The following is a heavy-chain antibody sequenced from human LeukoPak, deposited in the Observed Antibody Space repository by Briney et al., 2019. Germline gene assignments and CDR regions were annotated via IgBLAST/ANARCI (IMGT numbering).Heavy chain of an antibody. J-gene: IGHJ4*02. CDR2: INHSGST. CDR1: GGSFSGYY. Sequence: SETLSLTCAVYGGSFSGYYWSWIRQPPGKGLEWIGEINHSGSTNYNPSLKGRVTISVDTSKNQFSLKLSSVTAADTAVYYCARGPSLSRDYWGQGTLVTVSS. D-gene: IGHD6-6*01. CDR3: ARGPSLSRDY. V-gene: IGHV4-34*01.